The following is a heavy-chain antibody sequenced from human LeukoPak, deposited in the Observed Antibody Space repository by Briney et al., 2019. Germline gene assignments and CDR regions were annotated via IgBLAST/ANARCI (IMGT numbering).Heavy chain of an antibody. CDR1: GYTFTSYG. V-gene: IGHV1-69*13. D-gene: IGHD3-16*02. CDR3: ARGRSLGELSD. J-gene: IGHJ4*02. CDR2: IIPIFGTA. Sequence: ASVKVSCKASGYTFTSYGISWVRQAPGQGLEWMGGIIPIFGTANYAQKFQGRVTITADESTSTAYMELSSLRSEDTAVYYCARGRSLGELSDWGQGTLVTVSS.